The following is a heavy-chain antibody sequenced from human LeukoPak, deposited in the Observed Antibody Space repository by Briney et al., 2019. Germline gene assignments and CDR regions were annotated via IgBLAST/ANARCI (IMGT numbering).Heavy chain of an antibody. Sequence: SETLSLTCTVSGGSISSSSYYWGWIRQPPGKGLEWIGSIYYSGSTYYNPSLKSRVTISVDTSKNQFSLKLSSVTAADTAVYYCARGRRGYSYGYGGWFDPWGQGTLVTVSS. J-gene: IGHJ5*02. CDR2: IYYSGST. V-gene: IGHV4-39*01. CDR1: GGSISSSSYY. CDR3: ARGRRGYSYGYGGWFDP. D-gene: IGHD5-18*01.